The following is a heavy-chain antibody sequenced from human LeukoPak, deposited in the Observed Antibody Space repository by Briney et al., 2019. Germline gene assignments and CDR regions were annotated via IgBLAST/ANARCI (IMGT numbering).Heavy chain of an antibody. D-gene: IGHD2-15*01. CDR2: FYPGDSDT. Sequence: GESLQISCRGSGSSFTTYWIGWVRQMPGKGLEWMGIFYPGDSDTRYSPSFQGQVTISADKSISTAYLQWSSLKASDTAIYYCARRGYCTTDSCYQSYTFDYWGQGTLVTVSS. V-gene: IGHV5-51*01. J-gene: IGHJ4*02. CDR1: GSSFTTYW. CDR3: ARRGYCTTDSCYQSYTFDY.